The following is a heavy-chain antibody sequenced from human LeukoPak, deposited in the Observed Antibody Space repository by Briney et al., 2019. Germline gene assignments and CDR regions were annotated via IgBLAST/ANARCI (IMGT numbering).Heavy chain of an antibody. CDR1: GGSISTYY. Sequence: PSETLSLTCNVSGGSISTYYWSWIRQPPGKGLEWIGYIYYSGSTNYNPSLTSRVTMSIDTSKNQFSLNLSSVTAADTAMYYCARSYDDYINFDYWGQGAPVTVSS. CDR3: ARSYDDYINFDY. J-gene: IGHJ4*02. D-gene: IGHD4-17*01. V-gene: IGHV4-59*01. CDR2: IYYSGST.